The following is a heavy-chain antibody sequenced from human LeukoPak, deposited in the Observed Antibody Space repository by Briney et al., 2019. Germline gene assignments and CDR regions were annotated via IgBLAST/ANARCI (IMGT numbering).Heavy chain of an antibody. CDR1: GFTFSSYE. CDR3: ARGGYSSGWSLGY. Sequence: PGGSLRLSCAASGFTFSSYEMNWVRQAPGKGLEWVSYISSSGSTIYYADSVKGRFTISRDNAKSSLHLQMNSLRAEDTAVYYCARGGYSSGWSLGYWGQGTLVTVSS. D-gene: IGHD6-19*01. V-gene: IGHV3-48*03. J-gene: IGHJ4*02. CDR2: ISSSGSTI.